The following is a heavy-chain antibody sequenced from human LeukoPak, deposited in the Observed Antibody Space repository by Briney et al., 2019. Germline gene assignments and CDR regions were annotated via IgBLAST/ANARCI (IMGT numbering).Heavy chain of an antibody. V-gene: IGHV3-23*01. CDR3: AKGLRFLEWLSQDDY. CDR1: GFTFSSYA. D-gene: IGHD3-3*01. CDR2: ISGSGGST. Sequence: GGSLRLSCAASGFTFSSYAMSWARQAPGKGLEWVSAISGSGGSTYYADSVKGRFTISRDNSKNTPYLQMNSLRAEDTAVYYCAKGLRFLEWLSQDDYWGQGTLVTVSS. J-gene: IGHJ4*02.